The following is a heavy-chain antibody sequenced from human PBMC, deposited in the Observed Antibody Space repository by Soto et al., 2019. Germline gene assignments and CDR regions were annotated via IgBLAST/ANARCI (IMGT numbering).Heavy chain of an antibody. D-gene: IGHD3-22*01. J-gene: IGHJ4*02. CDR2: IYYSGST. CDR1: GGSISSGGYY. V-gene: IGHV4-31*03. CDR3: ARGLDSSGYPGYFDY. Sequence: QVQLQESGPGLVKPSQTLSLTCTVSGGSISSGGYYWSWIRQHPGKGLEWIGYIYYSGSTYYNPSLKRRVTIAVATSKNQFSLTLSSVTAADTAVYYCARGLDSSGYPGYFDYWGQGTLVTVSS.